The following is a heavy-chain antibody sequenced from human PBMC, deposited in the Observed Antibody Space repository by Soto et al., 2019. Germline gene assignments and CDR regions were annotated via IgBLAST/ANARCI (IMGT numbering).Heavy chain of an antibody. Sequence: PGGSLRLSCAASGFTLSIYDMHWVRQATGEGLEWVAAIGIVGDTYYAASVQGRFTISRENAENSLYLQMNSLRDEDTAVYYCHTTYYDILTGYYRTYYYYGMDVSGQGTTVTVSS. J-gene: IGHJ6*02. CDR2: IGIVGDT. CDR3: HTTYYDILTGYYRTYYYYGMDV. CDR1: GFTLSIYD. V-gene: IGHV3-13*01. D-gene: IGHD3-9*01.